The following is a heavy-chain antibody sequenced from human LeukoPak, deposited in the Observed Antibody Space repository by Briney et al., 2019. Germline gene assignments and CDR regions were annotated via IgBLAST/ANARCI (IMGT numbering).Heavy chain of an antibody. CDR2: INPGGGSA. V-gene: IGHV1-46*03. J-gene: IGHJ6*03. CDR1: GYTFTISN. Sequence: AASVTVSCTASGYTFTISNIHWVRQAPGPGLEWMGIINPGGGSASYAQTLQGRVTMTRDMSTSTVYLGLSRLRSGDTAIYYCARDAGGATTSYYDCMYVWGKGATVTVSS. D-gene: IGHD5-24*01. CDR3: ARDAGGATTSYYDCMYV.